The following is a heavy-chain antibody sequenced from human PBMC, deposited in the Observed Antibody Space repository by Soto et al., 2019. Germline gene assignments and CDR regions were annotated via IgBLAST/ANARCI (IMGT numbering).Heavy chain of an antibody. CDR1: GFTFSSYS. CDR2: ISSSSSTI. V-gene: IGHV3-48*02. CDR3: ARERGYDGTRLDYYYYGMDV. J-gene: IGHJ6*02. D-gene: IGHD1-1*01. Sequence: GGSLRLSCAASGFTFSSYSMNWVRQAPGKGLEWVSYISSSSSTIYYADSVKGRFTISRDNAKNSLYLQMNSLRDEDTAVYYCARERGYDGTRLDYYYYGMDVWGQGTTVTVSS.